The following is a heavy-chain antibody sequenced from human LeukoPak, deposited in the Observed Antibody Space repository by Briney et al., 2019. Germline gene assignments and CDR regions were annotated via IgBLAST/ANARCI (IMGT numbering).Heavy chain of an antibody. CDR3: ARDGFVGAADY. Sequence: AGGSLRLSCAASEFTFSGYWMNWVRQAPGKGPEWVANINQDGSEEHYVDSVKGRFTISRDNAKNSLFLQMNSLRVEDTAVFYCARDGFVGAADYWGQGTLVTVSS. D-gene: IGHD6-13*01. J-gene: IGHJ4*02. CDR2: INQDGSEE. CDR1: EFTFSGYW. V-gene: IGHV3-7*01.